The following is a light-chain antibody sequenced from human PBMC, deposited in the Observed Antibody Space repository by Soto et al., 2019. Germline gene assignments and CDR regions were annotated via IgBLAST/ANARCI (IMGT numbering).Light chain of an antibody. CDR3: QQSGNSPPWT. V-gene: IGKV3D-20*01. CDR2: DTS. CDR1: QRIAGGY. J-gene: IGKJ1*01. Sequence: ETVLTQSPATLSLSPGERATLSCGASQRIAGGYLAWYQQIPGLAPRLLIYDTSTRATGIPDRFSGSGSGTDFTLTISRLEPEDFAVYYCQQSGNSPPWTFGPGTKVEIK.